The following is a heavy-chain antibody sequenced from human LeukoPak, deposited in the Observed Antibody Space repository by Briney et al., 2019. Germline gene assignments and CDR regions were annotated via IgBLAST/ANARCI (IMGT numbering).Heavy chain of an antibody. V-gene: IGHV3-23*01. CDR2: ISGSGGST. J-gene: IGHJ4*02. CDR1: GFTFSSYA. Sequence: PGGSLRLSCAASGFTFSSYAMGWVRQAPGKGLEWVSAISGSGGSTYYADSVKGRFTISRDNSKNTLYLQMNSLRAEDTAVYYCAKDKSPHITMVRGVISYWGQGTLVTVSS. CDR3: AKDKSPHITMVRGVISY. D-gene: IGHD3-10*01.